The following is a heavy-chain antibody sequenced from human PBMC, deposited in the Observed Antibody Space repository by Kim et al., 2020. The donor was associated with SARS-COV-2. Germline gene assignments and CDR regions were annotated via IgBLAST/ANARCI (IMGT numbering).Heavy chain of an antibody. J-gene: IGHJ3*02. CDR3: ASYGSGSYYDAFDI. Sequence: LSLTCAASGFTFSSYSMNWVRQAPGKGLEWVSSISSSSSYIYYADSVKGRFTISRDNAKNSLYLQMNSLRAEDTAVYYCASYGSGSYYDAFDIWGQGTMVTVSS. CDR1: GFTFSSYS. CDR2: ISSSSSYI. D-gene: IGHD3-10*01. V-gene: IGHV3-21*01.